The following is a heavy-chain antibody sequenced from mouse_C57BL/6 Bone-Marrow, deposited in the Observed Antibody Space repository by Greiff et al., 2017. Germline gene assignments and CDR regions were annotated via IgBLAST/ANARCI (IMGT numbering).Heavy chain of an antibody. CDR1: GYSFTGYY. CDR3: ARNYGSRGAMDY. V-gene: IGHV1-42*01. J-gene: IGHJ4*01. D-gene: IGHD1-1*01. CDR2: INPSTGGT. Sequence: EVQLQQSGPELVKPGASVKISCKASGYSFTGYYMNWVKQSPEKSLEWIGEINPSTGGTTYNQKFKAKATLTVDKSSSTAYMQLKSLTSEDSAVYYCARNYGSRGAMDYWGQGTSVTVSS.